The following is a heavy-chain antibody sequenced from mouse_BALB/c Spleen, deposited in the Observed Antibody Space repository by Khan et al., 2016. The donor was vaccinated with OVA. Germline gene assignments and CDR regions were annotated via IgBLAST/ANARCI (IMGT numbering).Heavy chain of an antibody. CDR1: GFSLTTYG. D-gene: IGHD2-14*01. Sequence: QVQLQQSGPGLVQPSQSLSITCTVSGFSLTTYGVHWVRQSPGKGLEWLGLIWSGGNTDYNAAFISRLSISKDNSKSQVFFKMNSLQADDTAIYXCARNSYRYDFTYWGQGTLVTVSA. V-gene: IGHV2-4-1*01. CDR3: ARNSYRYDFTY. J-gene: IGHJ3*01. CDR2: IWSGGNT.